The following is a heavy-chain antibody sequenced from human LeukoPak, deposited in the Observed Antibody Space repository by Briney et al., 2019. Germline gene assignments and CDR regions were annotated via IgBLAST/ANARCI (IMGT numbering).Heavy chain of an antibody. Sequence: PGGSLRLSCAASGFSFSTIYMSWVRKTPGQGLEWVANINVDGTAEYYVDSVKGRFTISRDNANNSLYLQMNSLRAEDTAVYYCARDPYRFAFDIWGQGTVVLVSS. V-gene: IGHV3-7*03. CDR2: INVDGTAE. J-gene: IGHJ3*02. CDR1: GFSFSTIY. D-gene: IGHD1-26*01. CDR3: ARDPYRFAFDI.